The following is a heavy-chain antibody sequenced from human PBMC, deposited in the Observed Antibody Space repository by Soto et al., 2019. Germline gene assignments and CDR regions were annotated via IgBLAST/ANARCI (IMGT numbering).Heavy chain of an antibody. CDR1: GFTFRSYA. Sequence: DVQLLESGGGLVQPGGSLRLSCAASGFTFRSYAMSWVRQAPGKGLGWVSGISGSGISTHYADSVKGRFTVSRDNSKNTLYLQMNSRRAEDTAVYNCAKEPVGPDWYFDLWGRGTLVTVSS. CDR3: AKEPVGPDWYFDL. J-gene: IGHJ2*01. V-gene: IGHV3-23*01. CDR2: ISGSGIST.